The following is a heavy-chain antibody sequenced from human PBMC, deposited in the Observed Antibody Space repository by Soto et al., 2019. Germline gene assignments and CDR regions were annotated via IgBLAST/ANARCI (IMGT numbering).Heavy chain of an antibody. Sequence: SLRLSCAASGFTFSSYAMHWVRQAPGKGLEWVAVISYDGSNKYYADSVKGRFTISRDNSKNTLYLQMNSLRAEDTAVYYCARESEWELLAFDYWGQGTLVTVSS. D-gene: IGHD1-26*01. CDR2: ISYDGSNK. CDR3: ARESEWELLAFDY. J-gene: IGHJ4*02. V-gene: IGHV3-30-3*01. CDR1: GFTFSSYA.